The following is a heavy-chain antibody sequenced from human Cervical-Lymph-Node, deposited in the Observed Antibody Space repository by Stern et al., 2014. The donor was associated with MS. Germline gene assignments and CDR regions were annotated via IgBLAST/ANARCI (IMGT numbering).Heavy chain of an antibody. Sequence: MQLVESGGGVVPPGTSLRLSCAASVFTFRSYGMHWVRPAPGQGLEWVALACSDGSPAYYTNSVKGRFTISRDNSKNTLALQMNSLAAEDTAVYYCARGHIPYAYNYLFDYWGQGTLVTVSS. J-gene: IGHJ4*02. D-gene: IGHD5-24*01. CDR2: ACSDGSPA. V-gene: IGHV3-33*01. CDR3: ARGHIPYAYNYLFDY. CDR1: VFTFRSYG.